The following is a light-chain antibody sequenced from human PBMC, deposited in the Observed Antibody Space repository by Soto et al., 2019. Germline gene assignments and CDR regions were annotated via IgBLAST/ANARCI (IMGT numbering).Light chain of an antibody. CDR1: QSISSW. CDR3: QQYNSYST. CDR2: DAS. V-gene: IGKV1-5*01. Sequence: DIQMTQSPSTLSASVGDRVTITCRASQSISSWLAWYQQKPGKAPKLLIYDASSLESGVPSRFSGSGSGTEFTLTISSLQPDDFATYYCQQYNSYSTVGQGTKADIK. J-gene: IGKJ1*01.